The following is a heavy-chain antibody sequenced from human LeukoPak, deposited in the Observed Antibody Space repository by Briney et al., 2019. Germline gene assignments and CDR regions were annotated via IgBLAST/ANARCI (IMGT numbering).Heavy chain of an antibody. V-gene: IGHV4-34*01. D-gene: IGHD2-21*02. CDR2: INHSGST. CDR3: ASRGAYCGGDCYWD. CDR1: GGSFSGYY. Sequence: KSSETLSLTCAVYGGSFSGYYWSWIRQPPGKGLEWIGEINHSGSTNYNPSLKSRVTISVDTSKNQFSLKLSSVTAADTAVYYCASRGAYCGGDCYWDWGQGTLVTVSS. J-gene: IGHJ4*02.